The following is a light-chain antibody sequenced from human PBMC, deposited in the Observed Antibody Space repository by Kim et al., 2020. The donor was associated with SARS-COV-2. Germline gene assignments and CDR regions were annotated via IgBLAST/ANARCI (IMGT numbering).Light chain of an antibody. CDR2: GKN. Sequence: VAMGQTVRITCQGDSLRSYYATWYQQKPEQAPIVVIYGKNNRPSGIPDRFSGSSSGNTASLPITGTQAGDEADYYCNSRDSNDNVVFGGGTQLTVL. CDR1: SLRSYY. J-gene: IGLJ2*01. CDR3: NSRDSNDNVV. V-gene: IGLV3-19*01.